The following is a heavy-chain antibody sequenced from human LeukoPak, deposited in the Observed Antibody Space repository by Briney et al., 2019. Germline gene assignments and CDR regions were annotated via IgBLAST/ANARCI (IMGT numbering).Heavy chain of an antibody. Sequence: GGSLRLSCAASGFTFSSYEMNWVRQGPGKGREWVSYISSSGSTIYYADSVKGRFAISRDNAKNSLYLQMNSLRAEDTAVYYCARELVYYDRSGYHLSDAFDIWGQGTLVTVSP. CDR3: ARELVYYDRSGYHLSDAFDI. CDR1: GFTFSSYE. V-gene: IGHV3-48*03. J-gene: IGHJ3*02. D-gene: IGHD3-22*01. CDR2: ISSSGSTI.